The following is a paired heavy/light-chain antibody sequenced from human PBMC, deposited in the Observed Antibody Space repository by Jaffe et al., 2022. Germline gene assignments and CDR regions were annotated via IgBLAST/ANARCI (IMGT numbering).Light chain of an antibody. CDR1: QNVSATY. CDR2: GAS. J-gene: IGKJ1*01. V-gene: IGKV3-20*01. Sequence: EIVLTQSPDTLSLSPGDRATLSCRASQNVSATYIAWYQHKLGQAPRLLIFGASSRATGIPDRFSGSGSGTDFTLAISRLEPEDFAVFYCQQYSSSPTFGHGTKVEI. CDR3: QQYSSSPT.
Heavy chain of an antibody. Sequence: QVQVVQSGAEVRKPGSSVNVSCKASGGTFSSHAISWVRQAPEQGLEWIGGIIPIFRTTTYAQKFQGRVTITADESTTTVYMELNGLRSEDSAIYYCARDFSVNTTVPPFHYFMDVWGKGTTVTVSS. CDR1: GGTFSSHA. J-gene: IGHJ6*03. CDR2: IIPIFRTT. CDR3: ARDFSVNTTVPPFHYFMDV. V-gene: IGHV1-69*01. D-gene: IGHD1-1*01.